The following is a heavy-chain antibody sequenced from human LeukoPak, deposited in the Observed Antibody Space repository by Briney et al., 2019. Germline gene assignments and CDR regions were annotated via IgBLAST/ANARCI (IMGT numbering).Heavy chain of an antibody. D-gene: IGHD6-13*01. V-gene: IGHV4-38-2*02. CDR2: IYHSGST. J-gene: IGHJ4*02. CDR3: ARDGYSSSWRSDY. CDR1: GYSISSGYY. Sequence: PSETLSLTCTVSGYSISSGYYWGWIRQPPGKGLEWIGSIYHSGSTYYNPSLKSRVTISVDTSKNQFSLKLSSVTAADTAVYYCARDGYSSSWRSDYWGQGTLVTVSS.